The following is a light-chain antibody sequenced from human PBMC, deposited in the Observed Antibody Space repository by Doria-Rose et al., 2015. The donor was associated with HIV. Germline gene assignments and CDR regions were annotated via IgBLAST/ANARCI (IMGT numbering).Light chain of an antibody. CDR3: QKYDSAPLT. CDR1: QGITDR. CDR2: GAS. J-gene: IGKJ5*01. V-gene: IGKV1-27*01. Sequence: MTQSPSSLSASVGDRVTITCRASQGITDRLAWYQQRPGRVPKLLIYGASTLQSGAPSRFNGSGSGTDFTLTITSLQPEDVATYFCQKYDSAPLTFGQGTRLDI.